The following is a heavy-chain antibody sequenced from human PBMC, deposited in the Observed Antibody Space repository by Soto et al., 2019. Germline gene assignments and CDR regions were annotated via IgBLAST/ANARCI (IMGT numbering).Heavy chain of an antibody. CDR1: GGYIRSYY. Sequence: SLPQSLTWTVSGGYIRSYYGSRIRQPTGKGLEWIGYIYYSGSTNYNPSLKSRVTISVDTSKNQFSLKLSSVTAADTAVYYCARVHYCSSTSCYALGRGVSFYYMDVWGKGTTVTVSS. D-gene: IGHD2-2*01. V-gene: IGHV4-59*01. CDR3: ARVHYCSSTSCYALGRGVSFYYMDV. J-gene: IGHJ6*03. CDR2: IYYSGST.